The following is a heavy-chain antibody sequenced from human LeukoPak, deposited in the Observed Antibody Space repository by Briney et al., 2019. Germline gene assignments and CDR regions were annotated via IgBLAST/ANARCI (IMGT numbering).Heavy chain of an antibody. Sequence: GGSLRLSCAASGFTFSDYYMSWIRQAPGKGLEWVSYISSSGSTIYYADSVKGRFTISRDNAKNSLYLQMNSLRAEDTAVYYCAKDLMITFGGVIYDYWGQGTLVTVSS. J-gene: IGHJ4*02. CDR3: AKDLMITFGGVIYDY. D-gene: IGHD3-16*02. CDR2: ISSSGSTI. CDR1: GFTFSDYY. V-gene: IGHV3-11*01.